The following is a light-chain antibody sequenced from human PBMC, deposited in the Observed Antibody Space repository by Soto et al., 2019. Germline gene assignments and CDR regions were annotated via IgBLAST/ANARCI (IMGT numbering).Light chain of an antibody. J-gene: IGLJ1*01. CDR1: NIGSKS. CDR3: QVWDSSSDHYV. Sequence: SYELTQPPSVSVAPGKTARITCGGNNIGSKSVHWYQQKPGQAPVPVIYYDSDRPSGIPERFSGSNSGNTATLTISRVEAGDEADYYCQVWDSSSDHYVFGTGTQLTVL. V-gene: IGLV3-21*04. CDR2: YDS.